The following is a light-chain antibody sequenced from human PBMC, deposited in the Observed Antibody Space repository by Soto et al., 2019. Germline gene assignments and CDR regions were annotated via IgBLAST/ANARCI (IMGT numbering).Light chain of an antibody. CDR3: AAWDDSLSGQV. Sequence: QSVLTQPPSASGTPGQRVTLSCSGSTSNVGINSVFWYQHLPGTAPKLLIYRSNQRASGVPDRFSGSKSGTSASLAISGLRSEDEADYCAAWDDSLSGQVFGGGTKLTVL. J-gene: IGLJ2*01. V-gene: IGLV1-47*01. CDR1: TSNVGINS. CDR2: RSN.